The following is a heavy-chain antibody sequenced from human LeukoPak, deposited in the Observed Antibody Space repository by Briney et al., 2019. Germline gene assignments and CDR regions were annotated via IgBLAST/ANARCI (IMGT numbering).Heavy chain of an antibody. V-gene: IGHV4-59*01. CDR1: GGSISSYY. D-gene: IGHD6-13*01. J-gene: IGHJ4*02. CDR2: IYYSGST. CDR3: ARVRGIAAAIDY. Sequence: SETLSLTCTVSGGSISSYYWSWIRQPPGKGLEWIGYIYYSGSTNYNPSLKSRVTISVDTSKNQFSLKLSSVTAADTAVYYRARVRGIAAAIDYWGQGTLVTVSS.